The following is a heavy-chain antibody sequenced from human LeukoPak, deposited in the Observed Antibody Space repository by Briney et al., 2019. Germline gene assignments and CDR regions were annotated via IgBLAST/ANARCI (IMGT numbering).Heavy chain of an antibody. CDR3: AIGDILTGYYPNY. V-gene: IGHV1-69*04. CDR2: IISILGIA. J-gene: IGHJ4*02. D-gene: IGHD3-9*01. CDR1: GGTFSSYA. Sequence: SLKVSCKASGGTFSSYAISWVRQAPGQGLEWMGRIISILGIANYAQKFQGRVTITADKSTSTAYMELSSLRSEDTAVYYCAIGDILTGYYPNYWGQGTLVTVSS.